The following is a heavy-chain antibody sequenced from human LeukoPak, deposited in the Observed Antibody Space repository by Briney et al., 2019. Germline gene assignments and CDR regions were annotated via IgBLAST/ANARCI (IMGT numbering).Heavy chain of an antibody. Sequence: GGSLRLSCAAAGFPFSDRYMSWIRQAPGKGMESVAYISPNSDNIHYADSVKGRFTISRDNAKNSLFLQLTSLRAEDTAVYYCVTETGWLFDFWGQGILVTVSS. J-gene: IGHJ4*02. CDR2: ISPNSDNI. V-gene: IGHV3-11*04. CDR3: VTETGWLFDF. D-gene: IGHD3-9*01. CDR1: GFPFSDRY.